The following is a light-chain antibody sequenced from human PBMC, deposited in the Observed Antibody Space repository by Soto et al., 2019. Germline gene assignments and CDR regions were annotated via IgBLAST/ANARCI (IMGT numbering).Light chain of an antibody. J-gene: IGLJ2*01. V-gene: IGLV2-14*01. CDR3: SSYTSSSHVV. CDR1: SSDVGGYNY. Sequence: QSALTQPASVSRSPGQSITISCTGTSSDVGGYNYVSWYQQHPGKAPKLMIYEVSNRPSGVSNRFSGSKSGNTASLTISGLQTEDESDYYCSSYTSSSHVVFGGGTKLTFL. CDR2: EVS.